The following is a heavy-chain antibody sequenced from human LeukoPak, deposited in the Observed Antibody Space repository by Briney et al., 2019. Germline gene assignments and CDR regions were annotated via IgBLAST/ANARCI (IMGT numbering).Heavy chain of an antibody. J-gene: IGHJ4*02. Sequence: GASVKVSCKASGYTFTSYDINWVRQATGQGLEWMGWMNPNSGNTGYAQKFQGRVTMTRNTSISTAYMELSSLRSEDTAVYYCARKRKEVGAPDFDYWGQGTLVTVSS. CDR1: GYTFTSYD. D-gene: IGHD1-26*01. CDR2: MNPNSGNT. V-gene: IGHV1-8*01. CDR3: ARKRKEVGAPDFDY.